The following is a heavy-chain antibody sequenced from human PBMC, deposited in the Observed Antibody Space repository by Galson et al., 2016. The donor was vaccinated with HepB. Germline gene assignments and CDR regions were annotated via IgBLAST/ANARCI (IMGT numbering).Heavy chain of an antibody. Sequence: SLRLSCAASGFSFNKYAMHWVRQAPRKGPEWVAVLSFDGNTHYYADSVKGRFTISRGNSKNTLFLQMNSLTTDDTAVYYCGRKAMVRGVIYYLGQGTLVTVSS. J-gene: IGHJ4*02. CDR3: GRKAMVRGVIYY. D-gene: IGHD3-10*01. V-gene: IGHV3-30-3*01. CDR1: GFSFNKYA. CDR2: LSFDGNTH.